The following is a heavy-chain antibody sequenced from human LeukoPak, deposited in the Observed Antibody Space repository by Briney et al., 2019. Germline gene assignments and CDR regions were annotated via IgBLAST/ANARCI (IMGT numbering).Heavy chain of an antibody. CDR3: ARGLSAAAGTQDSYQFDY. CDR1: GYTFTNYG. Sequence: ASVTVSCKASGYTFTNYGISWVGQAPGQGMEGMGWISAYNGNRNYAQKLQGRVTMTTETSTTTAYMELRSLRSDDTAVYYCARGLSAAAGTQDSYQFDYWGQGTLVTVSS. J-gene: IGHJ4*02. V-gene: IGHV1-18*01. CDR2: ISAYNGNR. D-gene: IGHD6-13*01.